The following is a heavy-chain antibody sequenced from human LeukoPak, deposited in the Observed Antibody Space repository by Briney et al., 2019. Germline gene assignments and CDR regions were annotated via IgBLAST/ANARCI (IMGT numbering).Heavy chain of an antibody. Sequence: PSQTLSLTCTVSGGSISSGGYYWSWIRQHPGKGLEWIGSIYYSGSTYYNPSLKSRVAISVDTSKNQFSLKLSSVTAADTAVYYCAREVSSPVNNWFDPWGQGTLVTVSS. CDR3: AREVSSPVNNWFDP. V-gene: IGHV4-31*03. D-gene: IGHD6-6*01. CDR1: GGSISSGGYY. CDR2: IYYSGST. J-gene: IGHJ5*02.